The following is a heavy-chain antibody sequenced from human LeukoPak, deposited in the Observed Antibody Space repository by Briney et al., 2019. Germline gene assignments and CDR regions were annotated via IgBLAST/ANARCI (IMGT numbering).Heavy chain of an antibody. J-gene: IGHJ4*02. Sequence: PGRSLRLSCAASGFTFSSYGMHWVRQAPGKGPEWVAVIWYDGSNKYYADSVKGRFTISRDNSKNTLYLQMNSLRAEDTAVYYCAKDPTTEPFVWGQGTLVTVSS. D-gene: IGHD4-17*01. CDR1: GFTFSSYG. CDR3: AKDPTTEPFV. V-gene: IGHV3-33*06. CDR2: IWYDGSNK.